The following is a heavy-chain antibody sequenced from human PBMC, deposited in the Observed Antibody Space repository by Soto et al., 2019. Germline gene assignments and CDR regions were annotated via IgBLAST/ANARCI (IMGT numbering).Heavy chain of an antibody. V-gene: IGHV3-23*01. J-gene: IGHJ4*02. D-gene: IGHD6-19*01. Sequence: GGSLRLSCAASEFTFSSYAMNWVRQAPGKGPEWVSVISGRGDSTYYAESVKGRFTISRDNFKNTLYLQMNSLRDEDTAVYYCAKATQRTAVAGRFDYWGQGT. CDR3: AKATQRTAVAGRFDY. CDR1: EFTFSSYA. CDR2: ISGRGDST.